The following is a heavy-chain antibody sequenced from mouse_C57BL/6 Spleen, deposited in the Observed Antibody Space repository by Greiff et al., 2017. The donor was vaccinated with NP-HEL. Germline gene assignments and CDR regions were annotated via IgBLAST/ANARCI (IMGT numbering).Heavy chain of an antibody. Sequence: QVQLQQSGAELVRPGTSVKVSCKASGYAFTNYLIEWVKQRPGQGLEWIGVINPGSGGTNYNEKFKGKATLTADKSSSTAYMQLSSLTSEDSAVYFCARSGDYDGVFAYWGQGTLVTVSA. J-gene: IGHJ3*01. CDR1: GYAFTNYL. D-gene: IGHD2-4*01. CDR3: ARSGDYDGVFAY. CDR2: INPGSGGT. V-gene: IGHV1-54*01.